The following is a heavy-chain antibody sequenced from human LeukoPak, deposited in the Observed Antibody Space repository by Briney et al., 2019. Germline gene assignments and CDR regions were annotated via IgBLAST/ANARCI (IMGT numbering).Heavy chain of an antibody. V-gene: IGHV3-23*01. CDR1: GFTVSSNY. CDR2: ITGGGDTT. CDR3: AKAANYDSLTGYYLDY. Sequence: GGSLRLSCAASGFTVSSNYMSWVRQAPGKGLEWVSAITGGGDTTYSADSAKGRFSISRYNSKNTLYLQMNNLRAEHTAIYYCAKAANYDSLTGYYLDYWGQGTLVTVSS. D-gene: IGHD3-9*01. J-gene: IGHJ4*02.